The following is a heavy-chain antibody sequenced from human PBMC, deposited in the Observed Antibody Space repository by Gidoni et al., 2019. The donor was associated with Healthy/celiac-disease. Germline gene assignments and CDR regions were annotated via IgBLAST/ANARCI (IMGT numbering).Heavy chain of an antibody. CDR1: GFTFRSYA. D-gene: IGHD1-26*01. CDR2: ISGSGGST. Sequence: EVQLLESGGGLVQPGGSLILSCAASGFTFRSYAMSWVRQAPGKGLEWGSAISGSGGSTYYADSVKGRFTISRDNSKNTLYLQMNSLRAEDTAVYYCAKDRRGGSYYWYFDLWGRGTLVTVSS. CDR3: AKDRRGGSYYWYFDL. J-gene: IGHJ2*01. V-gene: IGHV3-23*01.